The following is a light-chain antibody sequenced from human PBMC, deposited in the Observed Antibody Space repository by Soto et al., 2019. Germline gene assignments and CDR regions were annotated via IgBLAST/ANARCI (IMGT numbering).Light chain of an antibody. CDR1: QSISNH. V-gene: IGKV1-39*01. Sequence: DLQMTQSPSSLSASVEDRVIIPCRASQSISNHLNWYQQKPGKATKLLIFAASSLQSGVPSRFSGSRSGPDFTLTISSLQPEDFATYYCQQSYSSPPTFGQGTKVDIK. J-gene: IGKJ1*01. CDR2: AAS. CDR3: QQSYSSPPT.